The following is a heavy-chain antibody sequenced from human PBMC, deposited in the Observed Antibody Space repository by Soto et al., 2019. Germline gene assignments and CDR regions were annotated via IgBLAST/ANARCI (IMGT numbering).Heavy chain of an antibody. J-gene: IGHJ3*02. CDR3: ARGDYYDSSGPFWDAFDI. V-gene: IGHV3-7*04. CDR1: GFTFSRYW. D-gene: IGHD3-22*01. CDR2: IKPDGSQK. Sequence: GGSLRLSCAASGFTFSRYWMSWVRQAPGKGLEWVANIKPDGSQKCFLDFLKGRLTISRDNAKKSLYLQMNSLRAEETALFFCARGDYYDSSGPFWDAFDIWGQGTMVTVSS.